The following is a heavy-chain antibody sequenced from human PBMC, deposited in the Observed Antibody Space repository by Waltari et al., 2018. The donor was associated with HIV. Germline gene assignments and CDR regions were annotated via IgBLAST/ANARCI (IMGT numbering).Heavy chain of an antibody. V-gene: IGHV3-49*02. CDR2: IRNKAYGGTT. CDR3: ARDRDDGLDV. Sequence: VRQAPGKGLEWVGFIRNKAYGGTTDYAASVKGRFTISRDDSKTIAYLQMNSLKTDDTAVYFCARDRDDGLDVWGQGTTVTVSS. J-gene: IGHJ6*02.